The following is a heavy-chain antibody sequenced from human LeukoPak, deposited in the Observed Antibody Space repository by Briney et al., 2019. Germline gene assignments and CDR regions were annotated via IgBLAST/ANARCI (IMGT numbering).Heavy chain of an antibody. CDR3: AKVIWFGELFFDY. V-gene: IGHV3-23*01. J-gene: IGHJ4*02. CDR2: ISASGGST. D-gene: IGHD3-10*01. Sequence: SGGSLRLSCVASGFTFSSYAMSWVRQAPAKGLDWVSAISASGGSTYYADSVKGRFTISRDNSKNTLYLQMDSLRAEDTAVYYCAKVIWFGELFFDYWGQGTLVTVSS. CDR1: GFTFSSYA.